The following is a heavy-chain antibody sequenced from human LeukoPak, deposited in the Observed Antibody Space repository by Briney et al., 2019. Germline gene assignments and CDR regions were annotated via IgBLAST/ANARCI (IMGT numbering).Heavy chain of an antibody. V-gene: IGHV1-46*01. CDR2: INPSGGST. Sequence: ASVKVSCKASGYSLTTYYMHWVRQAPGQGLEWMAIINPSGGSTNYAQKFQGRVTISRDNAKNSLYLQMNSLRAEDTAVYYCAREIYDSSPGAFDIWGQGTMVTVSS. CDR3: AREIYDSSPGAFDI. J-gene: IGHJ3*02. CDR1: GYSLTTYY. D-gene: IGHD3-22*01.